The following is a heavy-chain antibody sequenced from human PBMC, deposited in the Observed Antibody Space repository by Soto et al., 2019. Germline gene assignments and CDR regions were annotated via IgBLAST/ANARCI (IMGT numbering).Heavy chain of an antibody. CDR2: VRGRDGST. Sequence: EVQLLESGGGLVQPGASLRLSCAASGFTFTTFDMSWARQAPGKGLEWVSVVRGRDGSTSYADSLKGRFTISKDSSKNTLYLQMNSLRAEDTDLYYCAKGAWLDYWGQGTLVTVSS. CDR1: GFTFTTFD. J-gene: IGHJ4*02. V-gene: IGHV3-23*01. CDR3: AKGAWLDY. D-gene: IGHD5-12*01.